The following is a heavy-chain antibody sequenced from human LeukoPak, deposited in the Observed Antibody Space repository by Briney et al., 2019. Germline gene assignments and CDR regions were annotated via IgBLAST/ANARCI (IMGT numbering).Heavy chain of an antibody. D-gene: IGHD2-2*01. CDR1: GGSISSYY. Sequence: SETLSLTCTVSGGSISSYYWSWIRQPAGKGLEWIGRIYTSGSTNYNPSLKSRVTMSVDTSKNQFSLKLSSVTAADTAVYYCATTIVVVPAAMVWFDPWGQGTLVTVSS. J-gene: IGHJ5*02. V-gene: IGHV4-4*07. CDR3: ATTIVVVPAAMVWFDP. CDR2: IYTSGST.